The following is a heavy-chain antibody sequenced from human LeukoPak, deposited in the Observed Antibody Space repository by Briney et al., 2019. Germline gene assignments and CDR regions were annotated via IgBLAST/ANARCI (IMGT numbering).Heavy chain of an antibody. Sequence: GGSLRLSCAASGFTFSNFGMHWVRQAPGKGLEWVAVISYDGSNKYYADSVKGRFTISRDSSKNTLYLQMNSLRAEDTAVYYCAKCGNSGCHLIDYWGQGTLVTVPS. CDR3: AKCGNSGCHLIDY. CDR1: GFTFSNFG. V-gene: IGHV3-30*18. CDR2: ISYDGSNK. D-gene: IGHD5-12*01. J-gene: IGHJ4*02.